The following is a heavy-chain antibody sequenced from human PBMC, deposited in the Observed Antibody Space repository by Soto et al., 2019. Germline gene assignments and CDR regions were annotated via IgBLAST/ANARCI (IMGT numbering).Heavy chain of an antibody. V-gene: IGHV1-18*01. CDR1: GYTFTSYG. Sequence: ASVKVSFKASGYTFTSYGISWVRQAPGQGLEWMGWISAYNGNTNYAQKLQGRVTMTTDTSTSTAYMELRSLRSDDTAVYYCARARRDFWSGYYRSDDAFDIWGQGTMVTVSS. CDR3: ARARRDFWSGYYRSDDAFDI. D-gene: IGHD3-3*01. CDR2: ISAYNGNT. J-gene: IGHJ3*02.